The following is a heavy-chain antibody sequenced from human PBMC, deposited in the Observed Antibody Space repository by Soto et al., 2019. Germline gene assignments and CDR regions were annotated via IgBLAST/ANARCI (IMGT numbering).Heavy chain of an antibody. CDR2: ISSSSSYT. D-gene: IGHD3-22*01. CDR1: GFTFSDYY. V-gene: IGHV3-11*06. Sequence: PGGSLRLSCAASGFTFSDYYMSWIRQAPGKGLEWVSYISSSSSYTNYADSVKGRFTISRDNAKNSLYLQMNSLRAEDTAVYYCASHYYDSSGVDYWGQGTLVTVSS. J-gene: IGHJ4*02. CDR3: ASHYYDSSGVDY.